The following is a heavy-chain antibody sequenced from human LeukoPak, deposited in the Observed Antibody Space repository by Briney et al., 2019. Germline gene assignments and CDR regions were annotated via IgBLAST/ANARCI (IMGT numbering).Heavy chain of an antibody. D-gene: IGHD2-21*02. V-gene: IGHV4-34*01. CDR1: GGSFSGYY. CDR3: ARAARLAYCGGDCPRYYYYYGMDV. Sequence: SETLSLTCAVYGGSFSGYYWSWIRQPPGKGLEWIGEINHSGSTNYNPSLESRVTISVDTSKNQFSLKLSSVTAADTAVYYCARAARLAYCGGDCPRYYYYYGMDVWGQGTTVTVSS. CDR2: INHSGST. J-gene: IGHJ6*02.